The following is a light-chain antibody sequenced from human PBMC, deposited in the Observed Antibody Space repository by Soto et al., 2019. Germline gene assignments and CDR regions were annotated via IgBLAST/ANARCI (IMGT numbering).Light chain of an antibody. CDR2: EVS. J-gene: IGLJ1*01. V-gene: IGLV2-14*01. CDR1: SSDVGDYNY. Sequence: QSVLTQPASVSGSPGQSISISCTGTSSDVGDYNYVSWYQQHPGKAPKVIIYEVSIRPSGVSNRFSGSKSGNTASLTISGLQAEDEADYCCSSYTSSSTHIFGTGTKLTVL. CDR3: SSYTSSSTHI.